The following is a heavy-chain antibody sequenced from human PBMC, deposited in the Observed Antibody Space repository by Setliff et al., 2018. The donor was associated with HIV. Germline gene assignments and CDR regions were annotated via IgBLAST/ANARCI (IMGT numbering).Heavy chain of an antibody. CDR2: IYWDDDK. V-gene: IGHV2-5*02. D-gene: IGHD3-3*02. J-gene: IGHJ6*03. Sequence: GSGPTLVNPTQTLTLTCTVSGFSLSSSGVVVGWIRQPPGEALEWLALIYWDDDKRYSPSLKSRLTITKDTSKNQVVLTMTNMDPVDTATYYCAHILQDPPSHFYYYFYMDVWGKGTTVTVSS. CDR1: GFSLSSSGVV. CDR3: AHILQDPPSHFYYYFYMDV.